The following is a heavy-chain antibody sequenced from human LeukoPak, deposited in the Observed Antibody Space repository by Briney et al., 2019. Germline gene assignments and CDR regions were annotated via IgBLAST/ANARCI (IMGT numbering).Heavy chain of an antibody. CDR3: ARDPPTYYYDSSGYLGAGY. CDR1: GFTFSSYG. V-gene: IGHV3-30*03. D-gene: IGHD3-22*01. J-gene: IGHJ4*02. Sequence: GGSLRLSCAASGFTFSSYGMHWVRQAPGKGLEWVAVISYDGSNKYYADSVKGRFTISRDNSKNTLYLQMNSLRAEDTAVYYCARDPPTYYYDSSGYLGAGYWGQGTLVTVSS. CDR2: ISYDGSNK.